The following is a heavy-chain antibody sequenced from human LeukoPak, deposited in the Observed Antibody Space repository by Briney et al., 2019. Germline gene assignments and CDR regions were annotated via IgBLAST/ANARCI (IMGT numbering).Heavy chain of an antibody. CDR3: AKGKNPYSSSASDAFDI. Sequence: PGGSLRLSCAASGFTFSSYAMSWVRQAPGKGLEWVSAISGSGGSTYYADSVKGRFTISRDNSKNTLYLQMNSLRAEDTAVYYCAKGKNPYSSSASDAFDIWGQGTMVTVSS. CDR1: GFTFSSYA. CDR2: ISGSGGST. V-gene: IGHV3-23*01. D-gene: IGHD6-6*01. J-gene: IGHJ3*02.